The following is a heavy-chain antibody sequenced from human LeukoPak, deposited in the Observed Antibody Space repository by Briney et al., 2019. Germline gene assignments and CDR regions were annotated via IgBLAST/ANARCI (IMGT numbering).Heavy chain of an antibody. J-gene: IGHJ4*02. Sequence: GGSLRLSCTAFGFTFSSYSLNWVRQAPGKGLEWVSSISSGSDYIYYADSVKGRFTISRDNAKNSLYLQMNSLRGEDTAVYSCARGQRRHIDMAPSFDYWGQGTLVTVSS. V-gene: IGHV3-21*06. CDR3: ARGQRRHIDMAPSFDY. CDR1: GFTFSSYS. CDR2: ISSGSDYI. D-gene: IGHD5-24*01.